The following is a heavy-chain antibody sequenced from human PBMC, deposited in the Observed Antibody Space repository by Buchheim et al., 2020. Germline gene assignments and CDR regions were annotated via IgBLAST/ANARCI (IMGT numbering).Heavy chain of an antibody. CDR2: IWYDGSSK. CDR1: GFTFSSYG. D-gene: IGHD2-2*01. J-gene: IGHJ5*02. Sequence: QVRLVESGGGVVQTGRSLRLACAASGFTFSSYGMHWVRQAPGKGLEWVAVIWYDGSSKYYADSVKGRFTISRDNSKNTLYLQMNSLKAEDTAMDYGARNNACRSASCCFNWFDPWGPGTL. CDR3: ARNNACRSASCCFNWFDP. V-gene: IGHV3-33*01.